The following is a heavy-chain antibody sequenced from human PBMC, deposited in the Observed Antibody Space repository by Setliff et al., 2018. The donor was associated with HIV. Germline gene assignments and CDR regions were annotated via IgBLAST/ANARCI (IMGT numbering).Heavy chain of an antibody. J-gene: IGHJ4*02. CDR2: IYSGGST. CDR1: GGSIGGYY. Sequence: SETLSLTCTVSGGSIGGYYWSWIRQPPGTGLEWLGCIYSGGSTNYNPSLESRVTISLDTSKNQFSLRLTSVTAADTAVYYCARQMTIPGVAVTPVDYWGQGALVTVSS. D-gene: IGHD3-3*01. CDR3: ARQMTIPGVAVTPVDY. V-gene: IGHV4-59*08.